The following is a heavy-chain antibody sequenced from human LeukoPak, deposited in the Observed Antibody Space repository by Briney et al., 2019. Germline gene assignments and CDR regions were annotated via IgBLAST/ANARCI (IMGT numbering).Heavy chain of an antibody. CDR2: ISSSSSTI. V-gene: IGHV3-48*04. CDR3: ARVADKRKLY. D-gene: IGHD2-15*01. Sequence: PRGSLRLSCAASGFTFSSYSMNWVRQAPGKGLEWVSYISSSSSTIYYADSVKGRFTISRDNAKNSLYLQMNSLRAEDTAVYYCARVADKRKLYWGQGTLVTVSS. CDR1: GFTFSSYS. J-gene: IGHJ4*02.